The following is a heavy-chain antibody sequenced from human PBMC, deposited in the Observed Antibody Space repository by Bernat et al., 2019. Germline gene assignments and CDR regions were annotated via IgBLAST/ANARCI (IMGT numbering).Heavy chain of an antibody. Sequence: QVQLVESGGGLVKPGGSLRLSCAASGFTFSDNYMSWIRQAPGKGLDGVSYIRSSSSYTNYANSVKGRFTITRDNAKNSLYLQMNNLSAEDTAVYYCQSGTSTSAPYMDVWGQGTTVTVSS. CDR1: GFTFSDNY. V-gene: IGHV3-11*05. CDR2: IRSSSSYT. J-gene: IGHJ6*03. CDR3: QSGTSTSAPYMDV.